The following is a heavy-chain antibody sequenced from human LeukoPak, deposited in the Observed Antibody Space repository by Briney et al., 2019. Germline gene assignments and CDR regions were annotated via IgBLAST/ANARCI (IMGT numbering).Heavy chain of an antibody. J-gene: IGHJ4*02. CDR1: GYSFTNYW. CDR2: IYPFDSDT. CDR3: ARQLCSGGTCYLDF. Sequence: GESLKISCKGSGYSFTNYWIGWVRPLPGRGLEWMGIIYPFDSDTRYSPSFQGQVAISADKSISTAYLQWSSLKASDIAMYYCARQLCSGGTCYLDFWGQGTLVTVSS. D-gene: IGHD2-15*01. V-gene: IGHV5-51*01.